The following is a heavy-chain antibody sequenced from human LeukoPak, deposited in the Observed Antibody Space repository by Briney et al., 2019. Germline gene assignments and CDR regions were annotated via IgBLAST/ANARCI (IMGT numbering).Heavy chain of an antibody. Sequence: PGGSLRLSCAASGFTFSSYSMNWVRQAPGKGLEWVSSISSSSSYIYYADSVKGRFTISRDNAKNSLYLQMNSLRAEDTAVYYCARGLLSYDILTGYSNWGQGTLVTVSS. CDR2: ISSSSSYI. D-gene: IGHD3-9*01. CDR1: GFTFSSYS. J-gene: IGHJ4*02. V-gene: IGHV3-21*01. CDR3: ARGLLSYDILTGYSN.